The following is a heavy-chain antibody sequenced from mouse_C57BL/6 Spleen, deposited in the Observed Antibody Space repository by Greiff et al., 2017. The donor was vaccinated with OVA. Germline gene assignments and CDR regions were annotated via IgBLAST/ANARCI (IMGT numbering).Heavy chain of an antibody. CDR1: GYTFTSYW. J-gene: IGHJ2*01. V-gene: IGHV1-50*01. CDR3: AREGYPYY. Sequence: QVQLQQPGAELVKPGASVKLSCKASGYTFTSYWMQWVKQRPGQGLEWIGEIDPSDSYTNYNQKFKGKATLTVDTSSSTAYMQLSSLTSEDSAVYYCAREGYPYYWGQGTTLTVSS. CDR2: IDPSDSYT. D-gene: IGHD5-1-1*01.